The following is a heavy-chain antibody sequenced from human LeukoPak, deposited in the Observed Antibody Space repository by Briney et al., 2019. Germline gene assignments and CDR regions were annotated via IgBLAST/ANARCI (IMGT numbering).Heavy chain of an antibody. D-gene: IGHD2-2*01. CDR3: ARRHLTSRPVDY. CDR2: ISGSSGTI. J-gene: IGHJ4*02. V-gene: IGHV3-11*01. Sequence: PGGSLRLSCAASGFTLSDYYMSWIRQAPGKGLEWISYISGSSGTIYYGDSVKGRFTISRDNAKNSLYLQMNSLRAEDTAVYYCARRHLTSRPVDYWGQGTLVTVSS. CDR1: GFTLSDYY.